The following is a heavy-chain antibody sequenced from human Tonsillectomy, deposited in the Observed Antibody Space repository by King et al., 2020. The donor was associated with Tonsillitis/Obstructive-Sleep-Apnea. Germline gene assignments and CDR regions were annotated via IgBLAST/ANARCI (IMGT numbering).Heavy chain of an antibody. J-gene: IGHJ4*02. CDR2: IYPDDSDT. V-gene: IGHV5-51*01. CDR3: ARSSSAGYSTYYFDY. Sequence: VQLVESGAEVKKPGESLKISCKASGYSFTNYWIGWVRQMPGKGLEWRVIIYPDDSDTRYSPSFQGQGTISADKSISTAYLQWSSLKASDTAMYYCARSSSAGYSTYYFDYWGQGTLVTVSS. D-gene: IGHD4-11*01. CDR1: GYSFTNYW.